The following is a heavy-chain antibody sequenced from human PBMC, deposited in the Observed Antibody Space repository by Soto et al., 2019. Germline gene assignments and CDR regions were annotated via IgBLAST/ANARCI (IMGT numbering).Heavy chain of an antibody. Sequence: GGSLRLSCAASGFTFSSYAMSWVRQAPGKGLEWVSAISGSGGSTYYADSVKGRFTISRDNSKNTLYLQMNSLRAEDTAVYYCAKPAPSYNSSWLTCFDPWGQGTLVTVSS. CDR3: AKPAPSYNSSWLTCFDP. CDR1: GFTFSSYA. CDR2: ISGSGGST. V-gene: IGHV3-23*01. D-gene: IGHD6-13*01. J-gene: IGHJ5*02.